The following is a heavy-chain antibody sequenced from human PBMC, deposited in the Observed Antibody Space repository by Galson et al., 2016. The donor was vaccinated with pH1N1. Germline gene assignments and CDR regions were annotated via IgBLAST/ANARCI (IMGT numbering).Heavy chain of an antibody. CDR2: IYPGDSDT. D-gene: IGHD2-21*02. Sequence: QSGAEVTKPGESLKISCTGSGYNFSNYWIGWVRQMPGKGLEWMGIIYPGDSDTRYSPSFQGQVTISADKSIDTAFLQWNSLKASDTAMYYCARHRGGGGGDSYYCDYWGQGALVTVSS. CDR1: GYNFSNYW. CDR3: ARHRGGGGGDSYYCDY. V-gene: IGHV5-51*03. J-gene: IGHJ4*02.